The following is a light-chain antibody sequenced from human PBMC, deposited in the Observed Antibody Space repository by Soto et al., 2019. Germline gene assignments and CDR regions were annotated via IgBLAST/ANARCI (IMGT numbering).Light chain of an antibody. Sequence: EIVLTQSPGTLSLSPGERATLSCRASQSVSNSYLAWYQQKPGQAPRLLIYGASSRATGIPDRFSGSGSGTDCTLTIDRLEPEDFALYYCQQYGTSSLYTFGQGTKLEIK. CDR2: GAS. CDR1: QSVSNSY. J-gene: IGKJ2*01. V-gene: IGKV3-20*01. CDR3: QQYGTSSLYT.